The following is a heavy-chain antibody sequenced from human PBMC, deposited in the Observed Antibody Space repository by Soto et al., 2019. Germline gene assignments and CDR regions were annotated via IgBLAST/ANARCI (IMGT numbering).Heavy chain of an antibody. V-gene: IGHV1-18*01. J-gene: IGHJ5*02. Sequence: ASVKVSCKTSGFTFSNSAVQWVRQAPGRGLEWMGWISAYNGNTNYAQKLQGRVTMTTDTSTSTAYMELSSLRSEDTAVYYCARDCSASNSWYSHWFDPWGQGTLVTVSS. CDR1: GFTFSNSA. CDR2: ISAYNGNT. D-gene: IGHD6-13*01. CDR3: ARDCSASNSWYSHWFDP.